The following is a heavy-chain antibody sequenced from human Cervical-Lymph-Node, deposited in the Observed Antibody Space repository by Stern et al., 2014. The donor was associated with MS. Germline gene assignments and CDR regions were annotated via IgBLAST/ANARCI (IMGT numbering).Heavy chain of an antibody. V-gene: IGHV4-61*01. CDR1: GVSVSDGRYY. D-gene: IGHD5-18*01. CDR2: IYDSGTT. CDR3: ARGYRYWGPDNKIVHYFDY. J-gene: IGHJ4*02. Sequence: QVQLQESGPGLVKPSETLSLTCTVSGVSVSDGRYYWDWIRQPPGKGLGWTGHIYDSGTTNYNPSLTSRVTISVDTSKNQFSLSLNHVTAADTAVYYCARGYRYWGPDNKIVHYFDYWGQGSLVTVSS.